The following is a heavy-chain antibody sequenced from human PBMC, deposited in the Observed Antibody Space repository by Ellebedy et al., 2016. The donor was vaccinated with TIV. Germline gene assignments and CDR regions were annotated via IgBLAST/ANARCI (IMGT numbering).Heavy chain of an antibody. CDR3: STYTVGDDS. J-gene: IGHJ1*01. V-gene: IGHV3-15*01. Sequence: GESLKIPCSSSGFSFNNGWMNWVRQSPGKGLEWVGRIKSESEDGTTDYAAPVKGRFSISRDDLQNILYLQMNNLTIADTGVYYCSTYTVGDDSWGQGTLVFVSS. CDR2: IKSESEDGTT. D-gene: IGHD1-26*01. CDR1: GFSFNNGW.